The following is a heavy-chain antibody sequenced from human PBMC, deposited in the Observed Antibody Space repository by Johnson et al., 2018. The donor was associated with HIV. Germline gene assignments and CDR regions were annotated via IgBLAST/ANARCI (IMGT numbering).Heavy chain of an antibody. CDR1: GFTVSSNY. V-gene: IGHV3-66*02. D-gene: IGHD1-14*01. CDR2: IYSGGST. Sequence: VQLVESRGVLVQPGGSLRLSCAASGFTVSSNYMSWVRQAPGKGLEWVSVIYSGGSTYYVASVKGRFTISRDNSKNTLYLQMNSLSSEDMAVYYCARENWNHAGAFDLWDQGTMVTVSS. J-gene: IGHJ3*01. CDR3: ARENWNHAGAFDL.